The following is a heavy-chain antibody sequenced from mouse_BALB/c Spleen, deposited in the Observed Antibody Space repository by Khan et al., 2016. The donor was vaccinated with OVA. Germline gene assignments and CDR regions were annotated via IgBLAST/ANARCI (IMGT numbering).Heavy chain of an antibody. CDR1: GFSLTSYA. J-gene: IGHJ2*01. CDR3: ATNREPDYFDY. V-gene: IGHV2-9*02. CDR2: IWAGGST. Sequence: QVQLKESGPGLVAPSQSLSITCTVTGFSLTSYAIHWIRQPPGKGLEWLGVIWAGGSTNYNSALMSRLSISKDNSKSQVFLQMNSLQTHDTAIYYCATNREPDYFDYWGQGTTLTVSS.